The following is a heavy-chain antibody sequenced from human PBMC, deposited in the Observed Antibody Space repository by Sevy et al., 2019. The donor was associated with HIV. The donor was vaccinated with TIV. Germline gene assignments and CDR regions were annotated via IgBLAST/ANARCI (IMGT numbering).Heavy chain of an antibody. V-gene: IGHV3-43*01. Sequence: GGSLRLSCAASGFTFDDYTMHWVRQAPGKGLEWVSLISWDGDDKYYGDSVKGRFTISRDNSKNSLYLQMNSQRTEDTALYFCAKKGSEITSAGSYFDYWGQGALVTVSS. CDR2: ISWDGDDK. CDR1: GFTFDDYT. D-gene: IGHD3-10*01. CDR3: AKKGSEITSAGSYFDY. J-gene: IGHJ4*02.